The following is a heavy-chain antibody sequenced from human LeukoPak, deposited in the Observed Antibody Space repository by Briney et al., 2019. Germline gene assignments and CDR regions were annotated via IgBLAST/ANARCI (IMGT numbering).Heavy chain of an antibody. CDR3: ARPGYSSGWYYFDY. Sequence: SETLSLTCTVSGGSISSSSYYWGWIRQPPGKGLEWIGSIYYSGSTYYNPSLKSRVTISVDTSKNRFSLKLSSVTAADTAVYYCARPGYSSGWYYFDYWGQGTLVTVSS. V-gene: IGHV4-39*01. D-gene: IGHD6-19*01. CDR2: IYYSGST. J-gene: IGHJ4*02. CDR1: GGSISSSSYY.